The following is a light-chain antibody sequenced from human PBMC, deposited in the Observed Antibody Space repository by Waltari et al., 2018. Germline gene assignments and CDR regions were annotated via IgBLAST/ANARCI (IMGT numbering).Light chain of an antibody. CDR2: QDT. Sequence: SYELTQPPSVSVSPGQTARITCPGDKLGDKYTCWYQQKPGQSPVLVISQDTKRPSGIPERFSGSKSGNTATLPISGTRATDEADYYCQAWDSITVVFGGGTKLTVL. CDR1: KLGDKY. CDR3: QAWDSITVV. V-gene: IGLV3-1*01. J-gene: IGLJ2*01.